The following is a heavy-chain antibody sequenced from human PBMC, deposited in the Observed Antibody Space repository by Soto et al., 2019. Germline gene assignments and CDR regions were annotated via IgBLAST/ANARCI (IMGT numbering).Heavy chain of an antibody. D-gene: IGHD3-3*01. J-gene: IGHJ4*02. CDR3: ARGFRVRLDY. CDR2: IHKSGST. CDR1: GGAISSDY. V-gene: IGHV4-59*01. Sequence: QVQLQESGPGLVKPSETLSLTCTVSGGAISSDYWSWIRQPPGKGLEWIGYIHKSGSTNYNASLKSRVNISGDTSKNQFSLKMSSVTAADTAVYYCARGFRVRLDYWGQGTLVTVSS.